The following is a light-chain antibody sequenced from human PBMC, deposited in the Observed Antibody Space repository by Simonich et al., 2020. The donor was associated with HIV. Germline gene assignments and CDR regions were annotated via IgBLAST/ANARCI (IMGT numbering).Light chain of an antibody. CDR2: DAS. J-gene: IGKJ1*01. CDR3: QQYSKWSKT. V-gene: IGKV3-11*01. Sequence: EIVLTQSPATLSLSPGERATLSCRASQSVSSYLAWYQQKPGQAPRLLIYDASNRATGIPARFSGSGSGTDFTLTISSLEPEDFAVYYCQQYSKWSKTFGQGTKVEIK. CDR1: QSVSSY.